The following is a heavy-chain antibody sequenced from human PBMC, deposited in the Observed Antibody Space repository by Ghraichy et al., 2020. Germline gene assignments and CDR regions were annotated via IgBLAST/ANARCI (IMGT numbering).Heavy chain of an antibody. D-gene: IGHD2-15*01. Sequence: GGSLRLSCAASGFTFSSYEMNWVRQAPGKGLEWVSYISSSGSTIYYADSVKGRFTISRDNAKNSLYLQMNSLRAEDTAVYYCARGHDIVVVVAATPGTFDYWGQGTLVTVSS. CDR1: GFTFSSYE. CDR3: ARGHDIVVVVAATPGTFDY. J-gene: IGHJ4*02. CDR2: ISSSGSTI. V-gene: IGHV3-48*03.